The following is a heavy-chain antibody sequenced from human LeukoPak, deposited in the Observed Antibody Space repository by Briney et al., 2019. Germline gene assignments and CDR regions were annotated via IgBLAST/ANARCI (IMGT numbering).Heavy chain of an antibody. CDR2: ISSSSSYI. CDR3: ARDPSGWYFVDY. CDR1: GFTFSSYS. V-gene: IGHV3-21*01. J-gene: IGHJ4*02. D-gene: IGHD6-19*01. Sequence: GGSLRLSCAASGFTFSSYSMNWVRQAPGKGLEWVSSISSSSSYIYYADSVKGRFTISRDNAKNSLYLQMNSLRAEDTAVYYCARDPSGWYFVDYWGQGTLVIVSS.